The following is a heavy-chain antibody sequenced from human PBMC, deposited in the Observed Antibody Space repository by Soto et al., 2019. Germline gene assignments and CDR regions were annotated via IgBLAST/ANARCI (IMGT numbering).Heavy chain of an antibody. D-gene: IGHD3-10*01. CDR2: IWYDGSNK. CDR3: ARDYTPTYYYGSGSYFDY. Sequence: QVQLVESGGGVVQPGRSLRLSCAASGFTFSSYGMHWVRQAPGKGLAWVAVIWYDGSNKYYADSVKGRFTISRDNSKNTLYLQMNSLRAEDTAVYYCARDYTPTYYYGSGSYFDYWGQGTLVTVSS. CDR1: GFTFSSYG. J-gene: IGHJ4*02. V-gene: IGHV3-33*01.